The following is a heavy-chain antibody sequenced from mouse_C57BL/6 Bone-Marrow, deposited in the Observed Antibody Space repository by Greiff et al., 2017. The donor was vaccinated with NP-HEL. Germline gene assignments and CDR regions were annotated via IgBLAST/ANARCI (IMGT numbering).Heavy chain of an antibody. CDR3: ARWGVITTVVGYFDV. D-gene: IGHD1-1*01. V-gene: IGHV1-61*01. J-gene: IGHJ1*03. CDR2: IYPSDSET. CDR1: GYTFTSYW. Sequence: QVQLQQPGAELVRPGSSVKLSCKASGYTFTSYWMDWVKQRPGQGLEWIGNIYPSDSETHYNQKFKDKATLTVDKSSSTAYMQLSSLTSEDSAVYYCARWGVITTVVGYFDVWGTGTTVTVSS.